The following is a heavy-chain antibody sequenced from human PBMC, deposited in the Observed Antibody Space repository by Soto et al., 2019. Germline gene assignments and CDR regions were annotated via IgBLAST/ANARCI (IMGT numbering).Heavy chain of an antibody. CDR1: GASITSGGYY. V-gene: IGHV4-31*03. J-gene: IGHJ1*01. CDR3: TRSIQH. Sequence: QVQLQESGPGLVKPSQTLSLTCTVSGASITSGGYYWSWIRQHPGKGLEWIGYIYSSGSTYYNPSLQSRVTISVDTSKHPFSLKLSSVTAADTAVYYCTRSIQHWGQGTLVTVSS. CDR2: IYSSGST.